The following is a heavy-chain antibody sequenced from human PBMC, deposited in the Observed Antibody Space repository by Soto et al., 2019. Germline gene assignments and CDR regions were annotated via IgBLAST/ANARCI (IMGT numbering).Heavy chain of an antibody. J-gene: IGHJ6*02. Sequence: VGSLGLSCADSGFTFSSYAMSWVRQAPGKGLEWVSAISGSGGSTYYADSVKGRFTISRDNSKNTLYLQMNSLRAEDTAVYYCAKEGDTAMVTFNDYGMDVWGQGTTVTVSS. V-gene: IGHV3-23*01. D-gene: IGHD5-18*01. CDR2: ISGSGGST. CDR3: AKEGDTAMVTFNDYGMDV. CDR1: GFTFSSYA.